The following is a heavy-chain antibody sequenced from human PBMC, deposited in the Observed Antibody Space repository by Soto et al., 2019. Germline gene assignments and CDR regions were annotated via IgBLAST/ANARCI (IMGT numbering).Heavy chain of an antibody. V-gene: IGHV4-39*01. CDR3: GKKYTVIVRGAKDYGMDA. CDR2: IYYSGST. D-gene: IGHD4-17*01. CDR1: GGSISSSSYY. Sequence: PSETLSLTCTVSGGSISSSSYYWGWIRQPPGKGLEWIGSIYYSGSTYYNPSLKSRATISVDTSKNQFSLKLSSVTAADTAVYYLGKKYTVIVRGAKDYGMDAGGQGTTVTVPS. J-gene: IGHJ6*02.